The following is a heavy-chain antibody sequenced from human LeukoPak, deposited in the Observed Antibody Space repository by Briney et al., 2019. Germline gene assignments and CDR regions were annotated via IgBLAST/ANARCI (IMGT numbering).Heavy chain of an antibody. V-gene: IGHV3-48*03. CDR1: GFTVSSYE. CDR2: ISSSGSTI. Sequence: PGGSLRLSCAASGFTVSSYEMNWVRQAPGKGLEWVSYISSSGSTIYYADSVKGRFTISRDNAKNSLYLQMNSLRAEDTAVYYCARDLVAAHQEGWFDPWGQGTLVTVSS. J-gene: IGHJ5*02. CDR3: ARDLVAAHQEGWFDP. D-gene: IGHD2-15*01.